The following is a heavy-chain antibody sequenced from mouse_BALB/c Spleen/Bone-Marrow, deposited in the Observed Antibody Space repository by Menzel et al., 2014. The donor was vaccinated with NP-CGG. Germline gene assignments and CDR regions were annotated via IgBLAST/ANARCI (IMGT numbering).Heavy chain of an antibody. CDR3: AKGHYGSSPFAY. Sequence: VKLVESGPSLVQPSQSLSITCTVSGFSLXNYGIYWVRQSPGKGLEWLGVIWRGGTTEYNAAFMSRLSITKDNSKSQVFFKMNSLQADDTAIYYCAKGHYGSSPFAYWGQGTRVTVSA. D-gene: IGHD1-1*01. CDR2: IWRGGTT. V-gene: IGHV2-5-1*01. J-gene: IGHJ3*01. CDR1: GFSLXNYG.